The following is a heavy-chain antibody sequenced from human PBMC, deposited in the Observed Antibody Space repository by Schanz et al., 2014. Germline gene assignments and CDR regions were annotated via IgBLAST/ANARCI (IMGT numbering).Heavy chain of an antibody. V-gene: IGHV3-23*01. D-gene: IGHD5-12*01. Sequence: EVQLLESGGGLVQPGGSLRLSCAASGFTFGDYAMTWVRQAPGKGLEWVSAINTGVNTYYADSVRGRFTMSRDNSKNTLYQQMNSLRAGDAAVYYCARKVVATIGGYYDNWGQGTLVIVSS. CDR2: INTGVNT. CDR1: GFTFGDYA. CDR3: ARKVVATIGGYYDN. J-gene: IGHJ4*02.